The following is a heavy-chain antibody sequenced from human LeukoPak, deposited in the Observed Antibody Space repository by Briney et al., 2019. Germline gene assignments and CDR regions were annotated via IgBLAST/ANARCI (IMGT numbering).Heavy chain of an antibody. CDR2: ISGSGGST. J-gene: IGHJ4*02. CDR1: GFTFASYG. CDR3: AKVKDGVAARPTVDY. D-gene: IGHD6-6*01. V-gene: IGHV3-23*01. Sequence: GGSLRLSCAASGFTFASYGMSWVRQAPGKGLEWVSAISGSGGSTYYADSVKGRFTISRDNSKNTLYLQMNSLRAEDTAVYYCAKVKDGVAARPTVDYWGQGTLVTVSS.